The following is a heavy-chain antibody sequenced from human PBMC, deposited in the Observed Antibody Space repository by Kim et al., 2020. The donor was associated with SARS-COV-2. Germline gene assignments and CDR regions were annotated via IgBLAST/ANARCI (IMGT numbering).Heavy chain of an antibody. V-gene: IGHV4-4*07. CDR2: IYTSGST. CDR3: ASSTGLDFWSGYAFDI. Sequence: SETLSLTCTVSGGSISSYYWSWIRQPAGKGLEWIGRIYTSGSTNYNPSLKSRVTMSVDTSKNQFSLKLSSVTAADTAVYYCASSTGLDFWSGYAFDIWGQGTMVTVSS. CDR1: GGSISSYY. D-gene: IGHD3-3*01. J-gene: IGHJ3*02.